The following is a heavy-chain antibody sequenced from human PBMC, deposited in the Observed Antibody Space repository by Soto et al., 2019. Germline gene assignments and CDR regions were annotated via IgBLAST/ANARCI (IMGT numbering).Heavy chain of an antibody. J-gene: IGHJ4*02. D-gene: IGHD1-26*01. Sequence: ASVKVSCKTSGYTFTGHYIHWVRQAPQQGPEWMGEIGPESGATRYAEKFRGRVTMTMDTSITTVYMELRNLSPDDTAVYYCGRGRSGQIVIFYWGQGTPVTVSS. CDR1: GYTFTGHY. CDR3: GRGRSGQIVIFY. CDR2: IGPESGAT. V-gene: IGHV1-2*02.